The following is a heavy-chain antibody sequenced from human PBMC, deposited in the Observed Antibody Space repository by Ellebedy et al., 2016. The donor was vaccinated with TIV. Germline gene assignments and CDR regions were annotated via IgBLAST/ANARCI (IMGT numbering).Heavy chain of an antibody. V-gene: IGHV5-51*01. J-gene: IGHJ6*02. D-gene: IGHD6-19*01. CDR1: GYGFASYW. CDR2: IYPGDSYN. CDR3: ARQDSSGHYYYNYGMDV. Sequence: GESLKISCEGSGYGFASYWIAWVRQMPGKGLEWMGIIYPGDSYNKYSPSFQGQVTISADTSITTAYLQWNSLKASDTAMYYCARQDSSGHYYYNYGMDVWGQGTTVTVSS.